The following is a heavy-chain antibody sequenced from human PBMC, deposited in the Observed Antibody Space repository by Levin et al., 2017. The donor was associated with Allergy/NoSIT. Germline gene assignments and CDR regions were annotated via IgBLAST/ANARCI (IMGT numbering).Heavy chain of an antibody. V-gene: IGHV1-18*01. CDR1: GYTFTSYG. CDR3: ARVDYDSSGYYHAFDI. CDR2: ISAYNGNT. Sequence: GESLKISCKASGYTFTSYGISWVRQAPGQGLEWMGWISAYNGNTNYAQKLQGRVTMTTDTSTSTAYMELRSLRSDDTAVYYCARVDYDSSGYYHAFDIWGQGTMVTVSS. D-gene: IGHD3-22*01. J-gene: IGHJ3*02.